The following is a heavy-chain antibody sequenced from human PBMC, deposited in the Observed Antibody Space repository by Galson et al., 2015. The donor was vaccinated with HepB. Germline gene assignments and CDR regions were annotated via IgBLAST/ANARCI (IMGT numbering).Heavy chain of an antibody. Sequence: CAISGDSVSSNSAAWNWIRQSPSRGLEWLGRTYYRSKWYNDYAVSVKSRITINPDTSKNRFSLQLNSVTPEDTAVYYCARARLAYCGGDCYPPAYFDLWGRGTLVTVSS. D-gene: IGHD2-21*02. CDR2: TYYRSKWYN. CDR1: GDSVSSNSAA. V-gene: IGHV6-1*01. CDR3: ARARLAYCGGDCYPPAYFDL. J-gene: IGHJ2*01.